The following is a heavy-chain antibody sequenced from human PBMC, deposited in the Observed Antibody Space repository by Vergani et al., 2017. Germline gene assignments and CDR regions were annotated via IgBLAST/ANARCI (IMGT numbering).Heavy chain of an antibody. V-gene: IGHV4-34*01. CDR2: INHSGST. CDR3: ARGAQYXSSTSCYTSPFDY. J-gene: IGHJ4*02. D-gene: IGHD2-2*02. CDR1: GGSFSGYY. Sequence: QVQLQQWGAGLLKPSETLSLTCAVYGGSFSGYYWSWIRQPPGKGLEWIGEINHSGSTNYNPSLKSRVTISVDTSKNQFSLKLSSVTAADTAVYYCARGAQYXSSTSCYTSPFDYWGQGTLVTVSS.